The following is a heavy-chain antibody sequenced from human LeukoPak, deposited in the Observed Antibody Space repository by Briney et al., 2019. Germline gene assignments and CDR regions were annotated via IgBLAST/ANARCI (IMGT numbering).Heavy chain of an antibody. CDR3: ARHGYYGSEIDY. J-gene: IGHJ4*02. D-gene: IGHD3-10*01. Sequence: TSETLSLTCTVSGGSISSSSYYWGWIRQPPGMGLEWIGNMYYSGSTYYNPSLKSRVTISADTSKNQFSLKLTSVTAADTAVYYCARHGYYGSEIDYWGQGTLVTVSS. CDR2: MYYSGST. CDR1: GGSISSSSYY. V-gene: IGHV4-39*01.